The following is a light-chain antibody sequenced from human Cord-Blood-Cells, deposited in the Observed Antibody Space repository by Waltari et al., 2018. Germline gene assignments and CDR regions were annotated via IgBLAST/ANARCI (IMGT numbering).Light chain of an antibody. V-gene: IGLV1-40*01. J-gene: IGLJ2*01. CDR3: QSYDSSLSGVV. CDR2: GNS. CDR1: SSNIGAGYD. Sequence: QSVLTQPPSVSGAPGQRVTISCTGSSSNIGAGYDVHWYQQLPGTAPKLPIYGNSNRPSGVPDRFSCSKSGTSASLAITGLQAEDEADYYCQSYDSSLSGVVFGGGTKLTVL.